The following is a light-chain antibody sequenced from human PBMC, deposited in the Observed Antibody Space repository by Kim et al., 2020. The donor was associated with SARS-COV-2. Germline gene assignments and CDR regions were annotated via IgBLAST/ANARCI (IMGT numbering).Light chain of an antibody. CDR3: QQYSSLPLT. CDR2: DAS. J-gene: IGKJ1*01. Sequence: ETVLTQSPDTLSLSPGERATLPCRASQISGSSLAWFQQKPGQAPRLLIYDASSRATGIPDRFSGSGSGTDFILTISRLEPEDFAVYYCQQYSSLPLTFGQGTKVDIK. CDR1: QISGSS. V-gene: IGKV3-20*01.